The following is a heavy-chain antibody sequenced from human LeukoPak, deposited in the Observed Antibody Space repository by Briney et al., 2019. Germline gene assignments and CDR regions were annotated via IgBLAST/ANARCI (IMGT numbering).Heavy chain of an antibody. V-gene: IGHV3-30*02. D-gene: IGHD3-22*01. CDR2: IRYDGSNK. Sequence: GGSLRLSCAASGFTFSSYGMHWVRQAPGKGLEWVAFIRYDGSNKYYADSVKGRFTISRDNSKNTLYLQMNRLRAEDTAVYYCAKDFLVYNYDSRVLDYWGQGTLVTVSS. J-gene: IGHJ4*02. CDR1: GFTFSSYG. CDR3: AKDFLVYNYDSRVLDY.